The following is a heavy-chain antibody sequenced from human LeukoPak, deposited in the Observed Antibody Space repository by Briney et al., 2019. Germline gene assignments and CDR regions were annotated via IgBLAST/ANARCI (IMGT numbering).Heavy chain of an antibody. Sequence: ASVKVSCKASGYTFTGYYMHWVRQAPGQGLEWMGWINPNSGGTNHAQKFQGRVTMTRDTSISTAYMELSRLRSDGTAVYYCKQQLGNDAFDIWGQGTMVTVSS. CDR1: GYTFTGYY. CDR2: INPNSGGT. CDR3: KQQLGNDAFDI. D-gene: IGHD6-13*01. J-gene: IGHJ3*02. V-gene: IGHV1-2*02.